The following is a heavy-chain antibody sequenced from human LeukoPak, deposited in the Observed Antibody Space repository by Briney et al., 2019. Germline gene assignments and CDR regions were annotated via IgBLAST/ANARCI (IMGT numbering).Heavy chain of an antibody. Sequence: GRSLRLSCAASGFTFDDYAMHWVRQAPGKGLEGVSGISWNSGSIVYADSVKGRFTISRDNAKNSLYLQMNSLRAEDTALYYCAKARGGGYPFDYWGQGTLVTVSS. V-gene: IGHV3-9*01. D-gene: IGHD2-15*01. J-gene: IGHJ4*02. CDR3: AKARGGGYPFDY. CDR1: GFTFDDYA. CDR2: ISWNSGSI.